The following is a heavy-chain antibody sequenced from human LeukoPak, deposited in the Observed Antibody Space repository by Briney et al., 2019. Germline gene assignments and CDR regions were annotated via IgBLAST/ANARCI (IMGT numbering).Heavy chain of an antibody. Sequence: GESLKISCKGSGYSFTSYWIGWVRQMPGKGLGWMGIIYPGDSDTRYSPSLQGQVTISADKSISTAYLQWSSLKASDTAMYYCARQRAPYNSSDFDYWGQGTLVTVSS. CDR1: GYSFTSYW. CDR3: ARQRAPYNSSDFDY. J-gene: IGHJ4*02. D-gene: IGHD1-1*01. CDR2: IYPGDSDT. V-gene: IGHV5-51*01.